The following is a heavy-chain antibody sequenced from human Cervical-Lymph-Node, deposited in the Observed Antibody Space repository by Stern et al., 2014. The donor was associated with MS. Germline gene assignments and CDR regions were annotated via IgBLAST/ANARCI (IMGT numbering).Heavy chain of an antibody. Sequence: QVQLQESGPGLVKPSETLSLTCTVSGGSISSYYWSWIRQPPGKGLEWIGYIYYSGSTNYNPSLKSRVTISVDTSKNQFSLKLSSVTAADTAVYYCASDYGDSSFDYWGQGTLVTVSS. CDR2: IYYSGST. CDR1: GGSISSYY. J-gene: IGHJ4*02. CDR3: ASDYGDSSFDY. D-gene: IGHD4-17*01. V-gene: IGHV4-59*01.